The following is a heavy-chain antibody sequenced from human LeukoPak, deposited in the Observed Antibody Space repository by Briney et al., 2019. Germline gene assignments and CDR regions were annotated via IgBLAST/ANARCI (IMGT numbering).Heavy chain of an antibody. CDR1: GGSISSSSYY. CDR3: ASQNYYYDSSGFY. Sequence: SETLSLTCTVSGGSISSSSYYWGWIRQPPVKGLEWIGSIYYSGSTYYNPSLKSRVTISVDTSKNQFSLKLSSVTAADTAVYYCASQNYYYDSSGFYWGQGTMVTVSS. V-gene: IGHV4-39*07. J-gene: IGHJ3*01. D-gene: IGHD3-22*01. CDR2: IYYSGST.